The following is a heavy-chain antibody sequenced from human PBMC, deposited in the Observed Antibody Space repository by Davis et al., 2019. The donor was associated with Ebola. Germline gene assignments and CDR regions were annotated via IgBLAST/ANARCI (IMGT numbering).Heavy chain of an antibody. CDR3: TKGVYGGYAFDI. J-gene: IGHJ3*02. D-gene: IGHD4-23*01. CDR1: GYTFTGDY. V-gene: IGHV1-2*02. CDR2: ISPNSGAT. Sequence: ASVKVSCKASGYTFTGDYMHWVRQAPGQGLEWMGWISPNSGATIYAQRFQGRVTMTRDTSINTAYMELRRLRSDDTALYYCTKGVYGGYAFDIWGLGTLVTVSS.